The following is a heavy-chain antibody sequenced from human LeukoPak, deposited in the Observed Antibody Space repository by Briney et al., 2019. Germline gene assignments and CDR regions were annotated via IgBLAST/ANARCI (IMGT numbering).Heavy chain of an antibody. V-gene: IGHV1-3*01. CDR3: ARVKAADTGMDV. Sequence: GASVKVSCKASGYTFTSYAMHWVRQAPGQRLEWMGWINAGNGNTKYSQKFQGRVTTTRDTSASTAYMELSSLRSEDTAVYYCARVKAADTGMDVWGQGTTVTVSS. CDR2: INAGNGNT. CDR1: GYTFTSYA. J-gene: IGHJ6*02. D-gene: IGHD6-13*01.